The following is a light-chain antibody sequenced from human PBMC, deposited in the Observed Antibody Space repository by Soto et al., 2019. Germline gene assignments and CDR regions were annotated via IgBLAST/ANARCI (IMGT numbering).Light chain of an antibody. Sequence: SYELTQPPSVSVSPGQTASLTCSXDRLGSKYASWYQQKAGQSPVLVIYQDNKRPSGIPERISGSNSGNTDTLTISGTQALDEADYYCQAWDSSSVIFGGGTKLTVL. CDR3: QAWDSSSVI. J-gene: IGLJ2*01. CDR2: QDN. CDR1: RLGSKY. V-gene: IGLV3-1*01.